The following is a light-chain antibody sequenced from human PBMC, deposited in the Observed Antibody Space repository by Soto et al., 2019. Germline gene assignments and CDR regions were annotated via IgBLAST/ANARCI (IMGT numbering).Light chain of an antibody. J-gene: IGKJ2*01. CDR3: QHYHGWVKA. CDR2: DAS. V-gene: IGKV3-15*01. CDR1: QGLGSR. Sequence: EIVLTQSPATLSLSPGGTATLSCRASQGLGSRLAWYQQKPGQAPRLLIYDASTRATGVPDRFSGSESETEFTLTISSLQSEDFAVYYCQHYHGWVKAFGQGTKLEIK.